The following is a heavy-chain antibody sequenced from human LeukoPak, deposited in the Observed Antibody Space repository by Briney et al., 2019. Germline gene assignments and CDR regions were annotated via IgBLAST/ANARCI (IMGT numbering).Heavy chain of an antibody. CDR2: IKQDGSEK. V-gene: IGHV3-7*01. J-gene: IGHJ4*02. D-gene: IGHD1-14*01. Sequence: GGSLRLSCAASGFTFSSYWLDWVRQAPGKGLEWVANIKQDGSEKYYVDSVKGRFTISRDNAKNPLYLQMNSLRAEDTAVYYCAKPAKTDYADYWGQGTLVTVSS. CDR1: GFTFSSYW. CDR3: AKPAKTDYADY.